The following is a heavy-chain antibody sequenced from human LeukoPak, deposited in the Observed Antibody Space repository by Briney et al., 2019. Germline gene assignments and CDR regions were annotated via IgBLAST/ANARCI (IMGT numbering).Heavy chain of an antibody. J-gene: IGHJ6*03. CDR1: GGSMRNRY. CDR3: ARETSQKGAHYMDV. V-gene: IGHV4-59*11. Sequence: SETLSLTCTVSGGSMRNRYWNWIRQSPGKGLEWIGYVSYTGNTNYNPSLKSRVTMSIDTSNNQFSLRLSSVAAADTAVYYCARETSQKGAHYMDVWGKGTTVTISS. CDR2: VSYTGNT. D-gene: IGHD3-16*01.